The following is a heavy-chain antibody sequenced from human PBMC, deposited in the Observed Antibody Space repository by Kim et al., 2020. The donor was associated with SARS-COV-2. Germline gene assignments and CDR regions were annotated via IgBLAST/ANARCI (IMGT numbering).Heavy chain of an antibody. J-gene: IGHJ4*02. Sequence: ASVKVSCKASGYTFTSYAMHWVRQAPGQRLEWMGWINAGNGNTKYSQKFQGRVTITRDTSASTAYMELSSLRSEDTAVYYCARVGRRIAAAGPVDYWGQGTLVTVSS. V-gene: IGHV1-3*01. CDR2: INAGNGNT. CDR1: GYTFTSYA. D-gene: IGHD6-13*01. CDR3: ARVGRRIAAAGPVDY.